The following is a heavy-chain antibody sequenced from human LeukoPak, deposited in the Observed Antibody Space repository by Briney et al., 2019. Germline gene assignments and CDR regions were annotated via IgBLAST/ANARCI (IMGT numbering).Heavy chain of an antibody. Sequence: SETLSLTCTVSGGXIRSYYCSWIRQPPGKGLEWIAYIYYSGSTNYNPSLKSRVTISVDTSTNQFSLKLSSVTAADTAVYYCARDGTLSSGLAFDIWGQGTMVTVSS. D-gene: IGHD6-19*01. J-gene: IGHJ3*02. CDR1: GGXIRSYY. CDR2: IYYSGST. V-gene: IGHV4-59*01. CDR3: ARDGTLSSGLAFDI.